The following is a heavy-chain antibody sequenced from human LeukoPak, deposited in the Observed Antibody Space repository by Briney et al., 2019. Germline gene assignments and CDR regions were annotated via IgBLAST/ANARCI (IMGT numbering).Heavy chain of an antibody. CDR1: GGSFSGYY. CDR2: INHSGST. J-gene: IGHJ5*02. Sequence: SETLSLTCAVYGGSFSGYYWSWIRQPPGKGLEWIGEINHSGSTNYNPSLKSRVTISVDTSKNQFSLKLSSVTAADTAVYYCARGRELRWCDPWGQGTLVTVP. D-gene: IGHD1-26*01. V-gene: IGHV4-34*01. CDR3: ARGRELRWCDP.